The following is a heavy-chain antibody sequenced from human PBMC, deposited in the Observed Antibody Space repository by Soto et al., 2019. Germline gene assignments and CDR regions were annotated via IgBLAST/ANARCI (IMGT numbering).Heavy chain of an antibody. CDR3: ARDSTVTNAFEY. CDR2: IIPVLATP. J-gene: IGHJ4*02. V-gene: IGHV1-69*11. D-gene: IGHD4-17*01. CDR1: GGTFSRSA. Sequence: QVQLMQSGAEVKKPGTSVKVSCKASGGTFSRSAISWVRQAPGQGLEWMGTIIPVLATPKYAQKFQGRVTITADESTSTVYMELYSLMSEDTAFYYCARDSTVTNAFEYWGQGTLVTVSS.